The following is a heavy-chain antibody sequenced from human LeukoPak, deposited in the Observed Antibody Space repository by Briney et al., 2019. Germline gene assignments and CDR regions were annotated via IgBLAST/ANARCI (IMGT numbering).Heavy chain of an antibody. V-gene: IGHV4-4*07. Sequence: SETLSLTCTVSGGSISSYYWSWSRQPAGKGLEWIGRIYTSGSTNYNPSLKSRVTMSVDTSKNQFSLKLSSVTAADTAVYYCARVVAAAGSSWFDPWGQGTLVTVSS. CDR2: IYTSGST. CDR3: ARVVAAAGSSWFDP. D-gene: IGHD6-13*01. J-gene: IGHJ5*02. CDR1: GGSISSYY.